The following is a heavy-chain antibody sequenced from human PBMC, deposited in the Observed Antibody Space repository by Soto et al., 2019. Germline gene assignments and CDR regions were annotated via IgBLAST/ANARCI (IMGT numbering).Heavy chain of an antibody. Sequence: ASVKVSCKASGYTFTSYAMHWVRQAPGQRLEWMGWINAGNGNTKYSQKFQSRVTITRDTSASTAYMELSSLRSEDTAVYYCAVYPPAADAYYGMDVWGQGTTVTVS. CDR2: INAGNGNT. CDR3: AVYPPAADAYYGMDV. J-gene: IGHJ6*02. D-gene: IGHD6-13*01. V-gene: IGHV1-3*01. CDR1: GYTFTSYA.